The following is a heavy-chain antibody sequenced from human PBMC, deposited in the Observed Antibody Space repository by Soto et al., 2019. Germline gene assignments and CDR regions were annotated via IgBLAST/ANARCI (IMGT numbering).Heavy chain of an antibody. V-gene: IGHV4-31*02. CDR2: IYYSGST. D-gene: IGHD6-13*01. Sequence: TLSLTWTVSGGFLSRGGYYWSRVRPPPGKGLEWIGYIYYSGSTYYNPSLKGRVTISVDTSKNQFSLKLSSVTAADTAVYYCARAPYSSSWPPAYYFDYWGQGTLVTVSS. CDR1: GGFLSRGGYY. CDR3: ARAPYSSSWPPAYYFDY. J-gene: IGHJ4*02.